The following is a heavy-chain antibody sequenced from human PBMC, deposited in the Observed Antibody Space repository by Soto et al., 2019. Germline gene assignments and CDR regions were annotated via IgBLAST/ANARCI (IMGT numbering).Heavy chain of an antibody. CDR1: GFPFSSYW. CDR3: ARVGGGQQFPPSGGFYYYGMVV. D-gene: IGHD3-10*01. CDR2: INSDGSRS. J-gene: IGHJ6*02. Sequence: GSLRLSCAASGFPFSSYWMHWVRQAPGKGPVWVSCINSDGSRSSYADSVKGRFTISRDNAKNTLYLQMSSPRVEDTAVYYCARVGGGQQFPPSGGFYYYGMVVWGPGPTVTVP. V-gene: IGHV3-74*01.